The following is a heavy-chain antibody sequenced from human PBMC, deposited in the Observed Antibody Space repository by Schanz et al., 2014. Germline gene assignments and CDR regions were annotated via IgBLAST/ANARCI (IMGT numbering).Heavy chain of an antibody. V-gene: IGHV3-21*01. CDR1: GFNVSKSY. CDR3: ARGRARQLVHWFDP. D-gene: IGHD6-13*01. Sequence: EVQVVESGGGLVQPGGSLRLSCVASGFNVSKSYVSWVRQAPGKGLEWVSSLSGGSSYIFYADSVKGPFTISRGNARYSLYLEMNSLRAEDTAVYYCARGRARQLVHWFDPWGQGTLVTVSS. CDR2: LSGGSSYI. J-gene: IGHJ5*02.